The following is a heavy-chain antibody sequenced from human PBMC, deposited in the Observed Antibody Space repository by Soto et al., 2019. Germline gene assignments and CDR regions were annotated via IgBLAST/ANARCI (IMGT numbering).Heavy chain of an antibody. J-gene: IGHJ4*02. Sequence: QITLKESGPTLVKPTQTLTLTCTFSGFSLSTSGVGVGWIRQPPGEALEWLALIYWDDDKRYSLSRKSRLTITKDTSKNQVVRTMTTMDPVNTATYYCAHEPPSGDYYSDCRGQGTPVTVSS. CDR2: IYWDDDK. D-gene: IGHD4-17*01. CDR3: AHEPPSGDYYSDC. CDR1: GFSLSTSGVG. V-gene: IGHV2-5*02.